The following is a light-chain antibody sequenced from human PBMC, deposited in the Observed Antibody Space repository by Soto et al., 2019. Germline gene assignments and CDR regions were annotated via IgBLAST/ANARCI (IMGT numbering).Light chain of an antibody. CDR2: DAS. CDR3: QQRSNWPPT. Sequence: EIVLTQSPATLSVSPGERATLSCRASQSVSSDLAWYQQKPGQAPRLLIYDASTRATGIPARFSGSGSGTDFTLTISSLEPEDFAVYYCQQRSNWPPTFGQGARLDIK. V-gene: IGKV3-11*01. J-gene: IGKJ5*01. CDR1: QSVSSD.